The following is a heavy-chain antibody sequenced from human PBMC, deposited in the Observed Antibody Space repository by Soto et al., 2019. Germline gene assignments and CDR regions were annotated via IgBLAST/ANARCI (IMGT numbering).Heavy chain of an antibody. V-gene: IGHV3-21*01. J-gene: IGHJ4*02. CDR2: ISVSGDNI. CDR1: GFSFNSFN. CDR3: ARDLGLLKSMFDY. D-gene: IGHD2-8*01. Sequence: GGSLRLSCLASGFSFNSFNMNWIRRAPGRGLEWVASISVSGDNIYYGDSMQGRFTISRDNSERSVFLDLNSLRVEDTAVYYCARDLGLLKSMFDYWGQGTLVTVSS.